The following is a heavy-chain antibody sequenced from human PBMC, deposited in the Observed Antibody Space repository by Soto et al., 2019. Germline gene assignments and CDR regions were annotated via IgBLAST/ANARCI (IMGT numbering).Heavy chain of an antibody. CDR3: ASHLTGHYGP. CDR2: VSGSSSYI. CDR1: GFNFRNFN. D-gene: IGHD4-17*01. J-gene: IGHJ3*01. V-gene: IGHV3-21*06. Sequence: PGGSLRLSCEVSGFNFRNFNMIWVRQAPGKGLEWVSSVSGSSSYIYYADSVKGRFTVSRDNANNLVFLQMNGLRPEDTAMYYCASHLTGHYGPWGHGTMVTVSS.